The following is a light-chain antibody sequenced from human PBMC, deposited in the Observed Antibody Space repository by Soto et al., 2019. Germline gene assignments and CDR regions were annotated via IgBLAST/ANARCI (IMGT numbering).Light chain of an antibody. CDR3: QQRSNWPPVIT. Sequence: EIVLTQSPATLSLSPGERVTLSCRASQSFSSYLAWYQQKPGQAPRLLIYDASKRATGIPARFSGRGSGTEFTLTISSLEREDFAVYYCQQRSNWPPVITFGQGTRLEIK. CDR2: DAS. J-gene: IGKJ5*01. V-gene: IGKV3-11*01. CDR1: QSFSSY.